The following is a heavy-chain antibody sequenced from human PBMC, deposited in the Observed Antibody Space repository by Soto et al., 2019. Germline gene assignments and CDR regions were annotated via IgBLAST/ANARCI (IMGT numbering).Heavy chain of an antibody. J-gene: IGHJ3*02. CDR2: IIPIFGTA. D-gene: IGHD3-22*01. CDR1: GGTFSSYA. Sequence: VKVSCKASGGTFSSYAISWVRQAPGQGLEWMGGIIPIFGTANYAQKFQGRVTITADESTSTAYMELSSLRSEDTAVYYCARDVITMIVVVIPGEGAFDIWGQGTMVTVSS. CDR3: ARDVITMIVVVIPGEGAFDI. V-gene: IGHV1-69*13.